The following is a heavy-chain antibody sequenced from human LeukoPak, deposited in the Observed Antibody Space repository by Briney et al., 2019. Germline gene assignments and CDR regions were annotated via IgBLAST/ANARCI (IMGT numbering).Heavy chain of an antibody. CDR1: GYTFTSYY. J-gene: IGHJ3*02. V-gene: IGHV1-46*01. Sequence: ALVKVSCKASGYTFTSYYMHWVRQTPGQGLEWMGIINPSGGSTIYAQKFQGRVTMTEDTSTDTAYMELSSLRSEDTAVYYCATAPYYYDSSGYYLPTRDAFDIWGQGTMVTVSS. CDR3: ATAPYYYDSSGYYLPTRDAFDI. D-gene: IGHD3-22*01. CDR2: INPSGGST.